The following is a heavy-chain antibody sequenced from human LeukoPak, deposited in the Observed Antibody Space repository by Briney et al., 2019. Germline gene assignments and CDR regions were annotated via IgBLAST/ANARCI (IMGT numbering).Heavy chain of an antibody. J-gene: IGHJ4*02. D-gene: IGHD1-1*01. CDR3: ARVQPGYNFDY. CDR1: GYSISSGYY. V-gene: IGHV4-38-2*02. Sequence: PSETLSLTRTVSGYSISSGYYWGWIRQPPGKGLEWIGSIYHSGSTYYNPSLKSRVTVSVDTSKNQFSLKLSSVTAADTAVYYCARVQPGYNFDYWGQGTLVTVSS. CDR2: IYHSGST.